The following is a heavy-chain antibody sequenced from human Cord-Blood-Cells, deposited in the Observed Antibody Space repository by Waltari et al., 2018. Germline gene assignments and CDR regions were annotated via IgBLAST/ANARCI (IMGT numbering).Heavy chain of an antibody. V-gene: IGHV3-73*02. CDR1: GFTFRVSA. CDR2: IRSKANSYAT. CDR3: TRLVEYDAFDI. J-gene: IGHJ3*02. D-gene: IGHD3-16*02. Sequence: EVQLVESGGGLVQPGGSLKLYCAASGFTFRVSAMHWVGKASGKGLEWVGRIRSKANSYATAYAASVKGRFTISRDDSKNTAYLQMNSLKTEDTAVYYCTRLVEYDAFDIWGQGTMVTVSS.